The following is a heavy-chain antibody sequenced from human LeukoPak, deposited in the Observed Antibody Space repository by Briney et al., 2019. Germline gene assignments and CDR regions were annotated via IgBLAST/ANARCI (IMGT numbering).Heavy chain of an antibody. V-gene: IGHV3-23*01. CDR2: ISGSVGST. CDR1: GFTFSSYA. D-gene: IGHD6-19*01. J-gene: IGHJ4*02. CDR3: AKIRQWQPGDYFDY. Sequence: TGGSLRLSCAASGFTFSSYAMSWVRQAPGKGLEWVSAISGSVGSTYYADSVKGRFTISRDNSKNTLYLQMNSLRAEDTAVYYCAKIRQWQPGDYFDYWGQGTLVTVSS.